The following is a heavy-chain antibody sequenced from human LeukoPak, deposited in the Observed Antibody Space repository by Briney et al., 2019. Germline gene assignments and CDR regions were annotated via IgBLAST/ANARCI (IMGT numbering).Heavy chain of an antibody. V-gene: IGHV3-53*05. J-gene: IGHJ6*03. Sequence: GGSLRLSCAASGFTVSSNYMSWVRQAPGKGLEWVSVIYSGGSTYYADSVKGRFTISRDNSKNTLYLQMNSLRAEDTAVYYCAKAKYSYGYSYYYYYMDVWGKGTTVTVSS. CDR2: IYSGGST. CDR3: AKAKYSYGYSYYYYYMDV. D-gene: IGHD5-18*01. CDR1: GFTVSSNY.